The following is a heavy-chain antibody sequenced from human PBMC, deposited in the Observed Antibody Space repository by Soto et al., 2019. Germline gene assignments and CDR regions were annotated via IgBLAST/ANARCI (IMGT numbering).Heavy chain of an antibody. Sequence: KASETLSLTCSFSCGSIISYFWSWIRQLPGKGLEWIGYIYYSGNTNYNPSLKNRVTMSVDTSKNQFSLKLSSVTAADTAVYYCARGGSSTWPFDYWGQGTLVTVSS. V-gene: IGHV4-59*01. CDR3: ARGGSSTWPFDY. CDR2: IYYSGNT. J-gene: IGHJ4*02. D-gene: IGHD6-13*01. CDR1: CGSIISYF.